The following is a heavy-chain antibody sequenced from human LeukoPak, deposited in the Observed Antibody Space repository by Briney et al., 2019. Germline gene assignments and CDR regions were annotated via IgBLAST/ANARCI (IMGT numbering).Heavy chain of an antibody. Sequence: TSETLSLTCTISGDSISSSSYYWGWIRQPQGKGLEWIGDIYYRGSTYYNPSLKSRVSISIDTSNNQFSLTLNSVTAADTALYFCARRRYYDSTGYLDWGQGTLVTVSS. CDR3: ARRRYYDSTGYLD. D-gene: IGHD3-22*01. J-gene: IGHJ1*01. V-gene: IGHV4-39*01. CDR1: GDSISSSSYY. CDR2: IYYRGST.